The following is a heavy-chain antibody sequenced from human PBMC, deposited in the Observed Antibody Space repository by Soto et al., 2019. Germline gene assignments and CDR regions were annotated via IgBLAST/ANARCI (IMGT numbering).Heavy chain of an antibody. CDR1: GFTFTDFA. V-gene: IGHV3-30-3*01. Sequence: GGSLRLSCAASGFTFTDFAMHWVRQAPGKGLEWVAVISFDGGEKYYADSVRGRLTISRDNSKNTMFLQMNSLRPEDTGVYFWVRPCRTAIITSGFDSWGLGTLVTVSS. J-gene: IGHJ4*02. CDR3: VRPCRTAIITSGFDS. D-gene: IGHD2-21*02. CDR2: ISFDGGEK.